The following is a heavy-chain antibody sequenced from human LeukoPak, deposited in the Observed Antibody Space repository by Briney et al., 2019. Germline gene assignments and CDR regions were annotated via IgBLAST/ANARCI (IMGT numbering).Heavy chain of an antibody. Sequence: PSETLSLTCTVSGGSISSGSYYWSWIRQPAGKGLEWIGRIYTSGSTNYNPSLESRVSMSVDTSKNQISLQLTSVTAADTAVYYCAKMIVATIRIGVYSYHGMDVWGQGTTVTVSS. CDR3: AKMIVATIRIGVYSYHGMDV. V-gene: IGHV4-61*02. CDR1: GGSISSGSYY. J-gene: IGHJ6*02. D-gene: IGHD5-12*01. CDR2: IYTSGST.